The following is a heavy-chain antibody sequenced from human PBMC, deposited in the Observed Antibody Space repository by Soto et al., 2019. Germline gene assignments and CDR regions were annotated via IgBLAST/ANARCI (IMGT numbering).Heavy chain of an antibody. D-gene: IGHD3-10*01. Sequence: PSETLSLTCTVSGGSITSGGYCWTWIRQHPVKGLEWMGHIYYSGSTSYNQSLKSRVTISIDTSKNQFSLKLTSVTAADTAVYYCARDGDYFGSGSPPLLSRWGQGTLVTVSS. CDR2: IYYSGST. V-gene: IGHV4-31*03. J-gene: IGHJ4*02. CDR1: GGSITSGGYC. CDR3: ARDGDYFGSGSPPLLSR.